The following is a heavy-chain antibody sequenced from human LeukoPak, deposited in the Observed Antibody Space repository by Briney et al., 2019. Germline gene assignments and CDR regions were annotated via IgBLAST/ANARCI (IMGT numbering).Heavy chain of an antibody. CDR2: IKSKTDGGTT. CDR1: GFTFSNAW. V-gene: IGHV3-15*01. J-gene: IGHJ4*02. Sequence: PGGSLRLSCAASGFTFSNAWMSWVRQAPGKGLEWVGRIKSKTDGGTTDYAAPVKGRFTISRDDSRNTLYLQMNSLKTEDTAVYYCTTTQWLVRVDYWGQGTLVTVSS. CDR3: TTTQWLVRVDY. D-gene: IGHD6-19*01.